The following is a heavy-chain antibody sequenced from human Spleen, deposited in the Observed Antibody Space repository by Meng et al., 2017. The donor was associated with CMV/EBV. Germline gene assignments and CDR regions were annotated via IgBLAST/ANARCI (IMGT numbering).Heavy chain of an antibody. CDR2: ISGSDSSK. Sequence: GESLKISCAASGFTLSSYEMNWVRQATGKGLEWVSYISGSDSSKYYADSVKGRFTISRDNAKNLLYLQMNSLRAEDTAVYYCARGGRLGYYYGMDVWGQGTTVTVSS. J-gene: IGHJ6*02. D-gene: IGHD3-16*01. V-gene: IGHV3-48*03. CDR1: GFTLSSYE. CDR3: ARGGRLGYYYGMDV.